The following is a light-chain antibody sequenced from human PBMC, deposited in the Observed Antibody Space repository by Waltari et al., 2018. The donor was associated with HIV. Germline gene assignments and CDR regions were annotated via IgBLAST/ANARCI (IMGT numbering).Light chain of an antibody. V-gene: IGLV3-10*01. CDR1: GLPDKY. J-gene: IGLJ2*01. CDR3: YSTDSSGNF. CDR2: KDN. Sequence: SYELTQPPSVSVSPGQTARITCSGDGLPDKYIYWYQQRSGQAPVLIIYKDNKRPPGSPGRFSASSSGTMAILSLSGAQVEDEADYYCYSTDSSGNFFGGGTKLTVL.